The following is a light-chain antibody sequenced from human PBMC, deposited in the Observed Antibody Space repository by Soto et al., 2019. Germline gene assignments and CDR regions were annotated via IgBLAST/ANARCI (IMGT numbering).Light chain of an antibody. CDR1: SSNIGGNT. V-gene: IGLV1-44*01. CDR2: SND. J-gene: IGLJ3*02. CDR3: AAWDDSLNGWV. Sequence: QSALTQPPSASATPGQRVTISCSGSSSNIGGNTVNWYQQVPGTAPKLLIYSNDQRPSGVPDRFSGSKSGTSASLAISGRQSEDEADYYCAAWDDSLNGWVFGGGTKVTVL.